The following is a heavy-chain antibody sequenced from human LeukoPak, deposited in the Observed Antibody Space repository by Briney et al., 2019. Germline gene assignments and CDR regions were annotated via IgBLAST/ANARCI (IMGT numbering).Heavy chain of an antibody. J-gene: IGHJ4*02. CDR2: VSGSGSTI. D-gene: IGHD3-3*01. V-gene: IGHV3-48*04. CDR1: GFTFSSYW. Sequence: GGSLRLSCAASGFTFSSYWMHWVRQAPGKGLEWVSYVSGSGSTIYHADSVKGRFITSRDNAKKSVYLQMNSLRAEDTAVYYCARPTTYYDLLSGYYAWYYFDNWGRGTLVTVSS. CDR3: ARPTTYYDLLSGYYAWYYFDN.